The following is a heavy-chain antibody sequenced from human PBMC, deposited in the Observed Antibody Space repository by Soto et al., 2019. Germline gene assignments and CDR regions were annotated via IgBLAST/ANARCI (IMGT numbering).Heavy chain of an antibody. V-gene: IGHV3-33*01. J-gene: IGHJ3*02. CDR1: GFTFSSYG. CDR2: IWYDGSNK. Sequence: PGGSLRLSCAASGFTFSSYGMHWVRQAPGKGLEWVAVIWYDGSNKYYADSVKGRFTISRDNSKNTLYLQMNSLRAEDTAVYYCAIGTDIVLMVYATDAFDIWGQGTMVTVSS. D-gene: IGHD2-8*01. CDR3: AIGTDIVLMVYATDAFDI.